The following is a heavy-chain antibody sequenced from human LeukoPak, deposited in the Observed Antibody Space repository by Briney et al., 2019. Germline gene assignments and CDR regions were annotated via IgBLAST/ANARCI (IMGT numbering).Heavy chain of an antibody. D-gene: IGHD1-26*01. V-gene: IGHV3-74*01. J-gene: IGHJ4*02. Sequence: GGSLRLSCAASGSTFSDYWMHWVRQAPGKGLVWVSRINGDGTSTRYADSVKGRFTISRDNAKNTVYLQMNSLSAEDTAVYYCAKLVGATTGIDYWGQGTLVTVSS. CDR2: INGDGTST. CDR3: AKLVGATTGIDY. CDR1: GSTFSDYW.